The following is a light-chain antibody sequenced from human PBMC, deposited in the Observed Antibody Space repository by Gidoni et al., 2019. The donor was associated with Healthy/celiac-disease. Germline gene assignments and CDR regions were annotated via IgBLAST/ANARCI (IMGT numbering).Light chain of an antibody. CDR1: QSISSY. J-gene: IGKJ1*01. V-gene: IGKV1-39*01. CDR3: QQSYSTLWT. Sequence: DIQMHQSPSSLSASVGDRVTITCRASQSISSYLNWYQQKPGKAPKLLIYAASSLQSGVPSRFSGSESGTDFTLTISSLQPEDFATYYCQQSYSTLWTFGQGTKVEIK. CDR2: AAS.